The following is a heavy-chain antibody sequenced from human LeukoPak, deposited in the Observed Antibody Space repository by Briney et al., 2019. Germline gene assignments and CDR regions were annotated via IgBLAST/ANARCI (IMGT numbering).Heavy chain of an antibody. Sequence: ASFEVSWKASWFSFNSYGIKWVRQAPGQGLGLMGCINSHRGNTKYAQKFQGRVNITTDTVTSTRYTEVERLRPDDTAHYFVSRGVGIAAVGSFYYYMDVWGKGTTVTVSS. V-gene: IGHV1-18*01. D-gene: IGHD6-13*01. CDR2: INSHRGNT. J-gene: IGHJ6*03. CDR3: SRGVGIAAVGSFYYYMDV. CDR1: WFSFNSYG.